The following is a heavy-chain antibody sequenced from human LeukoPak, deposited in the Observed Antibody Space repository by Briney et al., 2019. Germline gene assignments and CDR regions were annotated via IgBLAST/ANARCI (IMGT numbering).Heavy chain of an antibody. V-gene: IGHV1-24*01. CDR2: FDPEDDET. J-gene: IGHJ4*02. D-gene: IGHD6-19*01. CDR1: GYTLTELS. Sequence: GASVKVSCKVSGYTLTELSMHWVRQAPGKGLEWMGGFDPEDDETISAQKFQGRVTMTEDTSTDTAYMELSSLRSEDTAVYYCATVAGVRSLRYYFHYWGQGTLVTVSS. CDR3: ATVAGVRSLRYYFHY.